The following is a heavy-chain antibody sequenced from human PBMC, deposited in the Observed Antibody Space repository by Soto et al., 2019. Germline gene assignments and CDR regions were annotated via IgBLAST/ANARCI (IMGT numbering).Heavy chain of an antibody. CDR1: VGSISSYY. Sequence: SETLSLTCTVSVGSISSYYWSWIRQPPGKGLEWIGYIYYSGSTNYNPSLKSRVTISVDTSKNQFSLKLSSVTAADTAVYYCARHYSSSSHVVGYWGQGTLVTVSS. V-gene: IGHV4-59*08. CDR3: ARHYSSSSHVVGY. CDR2: IYYSGST. J-gene: IGHJ4*02. D-gene: IGHD6-6*01.